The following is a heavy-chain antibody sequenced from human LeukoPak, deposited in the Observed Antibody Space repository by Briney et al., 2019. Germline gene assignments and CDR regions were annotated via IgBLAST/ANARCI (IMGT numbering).Heavy chain of an antibody. Sequence: GGSLRLSCAASGFTFSSYGMNWVRQAPGKGLEWVSYISSSSSTIYCADSVKGRFTISRDNAKNSLYLQMNSLRAEDTAVYYCARDVVVPAAIPYYMDVWGKGTTVTVSS. D-gene: IGHD2-2*01. V-gene: IGHV3-48*01. CDR3: ARDVVVPAAIPYYMDV. CDR1: GFTFSSYG. J-gene: IGHJ6*03. CDR2: ISSSSSTI.